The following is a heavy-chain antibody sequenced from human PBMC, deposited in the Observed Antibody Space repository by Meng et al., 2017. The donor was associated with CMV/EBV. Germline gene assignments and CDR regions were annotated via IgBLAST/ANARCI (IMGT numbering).Heavy chain of an antibody. CDR3: ASNGGGDSSGYYSYYYGMDV. J-gene: IGHJ6*02. D-gene: IGHD3-22*01. V-gene: IGHV1-8*03. CDR2: MNPNSGNT. Sequence: ASVKVSCKASGYTFTSYDINWVRQATGQGLEWMGWMNPNSGNTNYAQKFQGRVTITRNTSMSTAYMELSSLRSEDTAVYYCASNGGGDSSGYYSYYYGMDVWGQGTTVTVSS. CDR1: GYTFTSYD.